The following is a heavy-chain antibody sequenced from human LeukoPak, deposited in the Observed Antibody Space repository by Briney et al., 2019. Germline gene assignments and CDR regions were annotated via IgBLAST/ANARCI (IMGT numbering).Heavy chain of an antibody. J-gene: IGHJ4*02. CDR3: ARRPGRSGYYPFDY. CDR1: GFTFSSYW. V-gene: IGHV3-7*01. D-gene: IGHD3-3*01. Sequence: GGSLRLSCAASGFTFSSYWMSWVRQAPGKGLEWVANIKQDGSEKYYVDSVKGRFTISRDNAKNSLYLQMNSLRAEDTAVYYCARRPGRSGYYPFDYWGQGTLVTVSS. CDR2: IKQDGSEK.